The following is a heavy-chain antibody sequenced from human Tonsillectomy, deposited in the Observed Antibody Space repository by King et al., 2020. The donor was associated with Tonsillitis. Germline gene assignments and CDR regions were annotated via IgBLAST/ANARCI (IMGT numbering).Heavy chain of an antibody. CDR2: GRNKANGYTT. J-gene: IGHJ6*02. D-gene: IGHD2-21*02. CDR3: TRGGTASSSYYDPMDV. Sequence: QLVESGGDLVQPGGSLRLSCAASGFTFSDHYMDWVRQAPGKELEWVGRGRNKANGYTTVYAASVKGRFTISRDDSKNSLYLQMNSLKTEDTAVYYCTRGGTASSSYYDPMDVWGQGTTVTVSS. V-gene: IGHV3-72*01. CDR1: GFTFSDHY.